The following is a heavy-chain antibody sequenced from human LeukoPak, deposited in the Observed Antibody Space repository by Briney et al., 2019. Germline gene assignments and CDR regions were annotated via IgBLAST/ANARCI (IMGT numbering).Heavy chain of an antibody. CDR1: GYTFTSYH. Sequence: ASVKVSCKASGYTFTSYHINWVRQATGQGLEWLGWMNPNSGNTGYAQKFQGRVTMTEDTSTDTAYMELSSLRSEDTAVYYCATRSGAANLLSYYYYYGMDVWGQGTTVTVSS. J-gene: IGHJ6*02. D-gene: IGHD2-15*01. V-gene: IGHV1-8*01. CDR3: ATRSGAANLLSYYYYYGMDV. CDR2: MNPNSGNT.